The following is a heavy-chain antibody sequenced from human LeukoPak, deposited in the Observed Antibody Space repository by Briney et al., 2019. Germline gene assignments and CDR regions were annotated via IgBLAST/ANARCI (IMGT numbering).Heavy chain of an antibody. CDR2: ISSSSSYI. J-gene: IGHJ4*02. CDR3: ARRHDYSNYPDY. D-gene: IGHD4-11*01. Sequence: PGGSLRLSCAASGFTFSSYRMNWVRQAPGKGLEWVSSISSSSSYIYYADSVKGRFTISRDNAKNSLYLQMNSLRAEDTAVYYCARRHDYSNYPDYWGQGTLVTVSS. CDR1: GFTFSSYR. V-gene: IGHV3-21*01.